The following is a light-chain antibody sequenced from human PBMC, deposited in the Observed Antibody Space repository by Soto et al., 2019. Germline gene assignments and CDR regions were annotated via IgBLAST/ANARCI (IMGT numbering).Light chain of an antibody. Sequence: DIQMTQSRFSLSASVGDRVTITCRASQGVRNQLGWFQQKPGKAPKSLIYDASSLQSGVPSRFSGSGSGTDFTLTINSLQPEDFATYYCQQYDNHPFTFGPGTKVDI. CDR2: DAS. CDR3: QQYDNHPFT. J-gene: IGKJ3*01. CDR1: QGVRNQ. V-gene: IGKV1-16*01.